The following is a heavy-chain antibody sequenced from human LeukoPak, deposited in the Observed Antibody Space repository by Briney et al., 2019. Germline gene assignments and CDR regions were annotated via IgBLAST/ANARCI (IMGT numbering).Heavy chain of an antibody. D-gene: IGHD6-13*01. V-gene: IGHV3-21*01. CDR2: ISSSSSYI. J-gene: IGHJ3*02. CDR1: GLTFSSYS. CDR3: ARDGAAAGNHFGVTDAFDI. Sequence: GGSLRLSCAASGLTFSSYSMNWVRQAPGKGLEWVSSISSSSSYIYYADSVKGRFTISRDNAKNSLYLQMNSLRAEDTAVYYCARDGAAAGNHFGVTDAFDIWGQGTMVTVSS.